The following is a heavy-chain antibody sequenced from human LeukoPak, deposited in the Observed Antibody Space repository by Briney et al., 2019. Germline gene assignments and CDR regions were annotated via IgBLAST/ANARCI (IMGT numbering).Heavy chain of an antibody. J-gene: IGHJ5*02. V-gene: IGHV3-74*01. Sequence: PGGSLRLSCAASGFTLSYYWMHWVRQAPGKGLVWVSCINGDGSSTNYADSVKGRFTISRDNAKNTLYLEMNSLRAEDTAVYYCTRDPRNQGFDPWGQGTLVTVSS. D-gene: IGHD1-14*01. CDR2: INGDGSST. CDR1: GFTLSYYW. CDR3: TRDPRNQGFDP.